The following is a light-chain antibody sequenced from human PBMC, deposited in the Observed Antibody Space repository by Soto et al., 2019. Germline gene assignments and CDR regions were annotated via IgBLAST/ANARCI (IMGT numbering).Light chain of an antibody. V-gene: IGLV2-8*01. Sequence: QSVLTQPPSASGSPGQSVTISCTGTRSDVGGYNYVSWYQQHPGKAPKLMIYEVSKRPSGVPDRFSASKSGNTASLTVSGLQAEDEADYYCSSYADSNTFAAFGTASKVT. J-gene: IGLJ1*01. CDR2: EVS. CDR3: SSYADSNTFAA. CDR1: RSDVGGYNY.